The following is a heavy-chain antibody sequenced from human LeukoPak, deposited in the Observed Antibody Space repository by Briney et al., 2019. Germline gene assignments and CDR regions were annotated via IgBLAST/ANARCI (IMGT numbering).Heavy chain of an antibody. CDR3: ASGDVDTAKSFDY. D-gene: IGHD5-18*01. Sequence: GGSLRLSCAASGFTVSSNYMSWVRQAPGKGLEWGSVIYSGGSTYYADSVKGRFTISRDNAKNSLYLQMNSLRAEDTAVYYCASGDVDTAKSFDYWGQGTLVTVSS. CDR2: IYSGGST. J-gene: IGHJ4*02. V-gene: IGHV3-66*01. CDR1: GFTVSSNY.